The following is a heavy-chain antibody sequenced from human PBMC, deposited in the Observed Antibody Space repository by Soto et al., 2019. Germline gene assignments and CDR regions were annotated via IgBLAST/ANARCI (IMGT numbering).Heavy chain of an antibody. CDR3: ARPMPVARFEY. CDR2: ISTYNGDT. V-gene: IGHV1-18*01. Sequence: QVQLVQSGAEVKKPGASVKVSCKASGYTFTSYGISWVRQAPGQGLEWMGSISTYNGDTNFAQKLQGRVTMTTDTSTSTAYMELRSLRSDDTAMYHCARPMPVARFEYWGQGTLVTVSS. D-gene: IGHD6-19*01. J-gene: IGHJ4*02. CDR1: GYTFTSYG.